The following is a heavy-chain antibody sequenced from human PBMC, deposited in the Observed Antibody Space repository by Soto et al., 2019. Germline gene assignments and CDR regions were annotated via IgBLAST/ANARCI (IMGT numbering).Heavy chain of an antibody. V-gene: IGHV3-7*01. CDR3: ARHIRDSSSFSGRYYFDY. CDR1: GFTYETYW. D-gene: IGHD6-6*01. Sequence: GGSLRLSCVASGFTYETYWMTWVRQAPGKGLEWVANMNGDASEINYFDSAKGRFTISTDNDKSTMYLQMNSLRVDDTAVYYCARHIRDSSSFSGRYYFDYWGQGTLVTVSS. CDR2: MNGDASEI. J-gene: IGHJ4*02.